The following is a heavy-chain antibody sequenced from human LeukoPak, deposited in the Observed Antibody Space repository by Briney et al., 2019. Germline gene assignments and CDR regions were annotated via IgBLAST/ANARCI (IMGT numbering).Heavy chain of an antibody. CDR1: GYTFTGYY. CDR2: INPNSGGT. J-gene: IGHJ5*02. CDR3: ARDRLSPLLWFGGRGWGDNWFDP. Sequence: ASVKVSCKASGYTFTGYYMHWVRQAPGQGLEWMGWINPNSGGTNYAQKFQGRVTMTRDTSISTAYMELSRLRSDDTAVYYCARDRLSPLLWFGGRGWGDNWFDPWGQGTLVTVSS. D-gene: IGHD3-10*01. V-gene: IGHV1-2*02.